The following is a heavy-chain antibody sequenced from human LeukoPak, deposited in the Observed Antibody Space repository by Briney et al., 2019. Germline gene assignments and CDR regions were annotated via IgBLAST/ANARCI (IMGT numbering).Heavy chain of an antibody. CDR1: GGTFSSYA. D-gene: IGHD6-13*01. V-gene: IGHV1-69*13. CDR3: ARDRVAAAGPDY. CDR2: IIPIFGTA. Sequence: SVKVSCKASGGTFSSYAISWVRQAPGQGLEWMGGIIPIFGTANYAQKFQGRVTITADESTSTAYMELSSLRAEDTAVYYCARDRVAAAGPDYWGQGTLVTVSS. J-gene: IGHJ4*02.